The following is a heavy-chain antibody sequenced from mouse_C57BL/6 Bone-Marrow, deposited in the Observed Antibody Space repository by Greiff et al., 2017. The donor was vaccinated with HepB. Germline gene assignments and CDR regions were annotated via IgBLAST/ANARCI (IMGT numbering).Heavy chain of an antibody. CDR2: INPNNGGT. V-gene: IGHV1-18*01. J-gene: IGHJ4*01. Sequence: VQLKQSGPELVKPGASVKIPCKASGYTFTDYNMDWVKQSHGKSLEWIGDINPNNGGTIYNQKFKGKATLTVDKSSSTAYMELRSLTSEDTAVYYCARKAHYYGSSSMDYWGQGTSVTVSS. CDR3: ARKAHYYGSSSMDY. CDR1: GYTFTDYN. D-gene: IGHD1-1*01.